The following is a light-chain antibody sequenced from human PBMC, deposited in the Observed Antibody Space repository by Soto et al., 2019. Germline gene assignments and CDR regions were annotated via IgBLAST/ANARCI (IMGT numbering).Light chain of an antibody. Sequence: QAVVTQPPSVSGAPGQRVTISCTGSSSNIGAGYDVHWYQQLPGTAPKLLIYGNSNRPSGVPDRFSGSKSGTSASLAITGLQAGDEADYYCQAYDSSLSDVVFGGGTKLTVL. V-gene: IGLV1-40*01. CDR3: QAYDSSLSDVV. CDR1: SSNIGAGYD. J-gene: IGLJ2*01. CDR2: GNS.